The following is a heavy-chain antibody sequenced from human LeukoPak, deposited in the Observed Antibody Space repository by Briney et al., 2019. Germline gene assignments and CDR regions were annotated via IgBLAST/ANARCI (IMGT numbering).Heavy chain of an antibody. V-gene: IGHV4-39*01. CDR3: ARTVLLWFGELFSSYFDY. Sequence: SETLSLTCTVSGGSISSSSYYWGWIRQPPGKGLEWIGSIYYSGSTYYNPSLKSRVTISVDTSKNQFSLKLSSVTAADTAVYYCARTVLLWFGELFSSYFDYWGQGPLVTVSS. CDR1: GGSISSSSYY. CDR2: IYYSGST. J-gene: IGHJ4*02. D-gene: IGHD3-10*01.